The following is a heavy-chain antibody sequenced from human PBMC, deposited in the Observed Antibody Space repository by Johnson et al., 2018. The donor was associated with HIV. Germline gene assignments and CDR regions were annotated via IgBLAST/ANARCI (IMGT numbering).Heavy chain of an antibody. V-gene: IGHV3-13*01. CDR1: GFTFSSYD. CDR3: AREISRYYYDYAAFDL. J-gene: IGHJ3*01. D-gene: IGHD3-22*01. CDR2: IGTAGDT. Sequence: VQLVESGGGLVQPGGSLRLSCAASGFTFSSYDMHWVRQATGKGLEWVSAIGTAGDTYYPGSVKGRFTISRDNSRSTVYLHMINLRADDTALYYCAREISRYYYDYAAFDLWGQGTTVTVSS.